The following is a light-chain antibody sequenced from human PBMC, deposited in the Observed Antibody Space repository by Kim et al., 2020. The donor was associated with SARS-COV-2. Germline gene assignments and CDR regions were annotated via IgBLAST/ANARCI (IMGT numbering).Light chain of an antibody. Sequence: GKTVTISRPRSSGSIASNYVQWYQQRPGSAPTTVIYEVNQRPSGVPDRFSGSIDRSSNSASLTISGLKTEDEADYYCQSYDSSNWVFGGGTQLTVL. J-gene: IGLJ3*02. CDR2: EVN. CDR3: QSYDSSNWV. CDR1: SGSIASNY. V-gene: IGLV6-57*03.